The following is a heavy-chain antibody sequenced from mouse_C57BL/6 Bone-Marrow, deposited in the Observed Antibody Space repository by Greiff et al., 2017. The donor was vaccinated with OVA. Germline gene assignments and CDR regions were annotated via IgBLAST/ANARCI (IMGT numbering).Heavy chain of an antibody. CDR1: GYTFTSYW. Sequence: QVQLEQPGAELVMPGASVKLSCKASGYTFTSYWMHWVKQRPGQGLEWIGEIDPSDSYTNYNQKFKGKSTLTVDKSSSTAYMQLSSLTSEDSAFYYCARTPYGSSYGDYWGQGTTLTVSS. CDR3: ARTPYGSSYGDY. D-gene: IGHD1-1*01. J-gene: IGHJ2*01. CDR2: IDPSDSYT. V-gene: IGHV1-69*01.